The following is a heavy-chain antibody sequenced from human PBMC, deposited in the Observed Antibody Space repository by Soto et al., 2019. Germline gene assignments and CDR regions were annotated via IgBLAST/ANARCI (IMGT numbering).Heavy chain of an antibody. CDR1: GFTFSSYG. CDR3: AKAKVLWFGELLYLHYYGMDV. D-gene: IGHD3-10*01. Sequence: QVQLVESGGGVVQPGRSLRLSCAASGFTFSSYGMHWVRQAPGKGLEWVAVISYDGSNKYYADSVKGRFTISRDNSKNTLYLQMNSLRAEDTAVYYCAKAKVLWFGELLYLHYYGMDVWGQGTTVTVSS. CDR2: ISYDGSNK. J-gene: IGHJ6*02. V-gene: IGHV3-30*18.